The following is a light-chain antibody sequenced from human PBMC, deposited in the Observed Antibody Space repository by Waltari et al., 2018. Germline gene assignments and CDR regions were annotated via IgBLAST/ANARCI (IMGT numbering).Light chain of an antibody. CDR3: QQTYFTVET. V-gene: IGKV1-39*01. CDR1: QSISAY. Sequence: DIQMTQSPSSLSASVGDRVTITCRASQSISAYLNWYQQKPGKAPNLLIYATSSLQSGVPSRFSGSGSGTDFTLTISSLQPEDFATYFCQQTYFTVETFGQGTKVEIK. CDR2: ATS. J-gene: IGKJ2*01.